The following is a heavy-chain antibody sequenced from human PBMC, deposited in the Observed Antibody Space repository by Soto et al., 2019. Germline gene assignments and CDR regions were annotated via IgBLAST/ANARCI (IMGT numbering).Heavy chain of an antibody. CDR2: ISYDGSNK. D-gene: IGHD3-16*01. J-gene: IGHJ6*03. CDR1: GFTFSSYG. Sequence: GGSLRLSCAASGFTFSSYGMHWVRQAPGKGLEWVAVISYDGSNKYYADSVKGRFTISRDNSKNTLYLQMNSLRAEDTAVYYCAKDPQRLWPYYYYYYMDVWGKGTTVTVSS. CDR3: AKDPQRLWPYYYYYYMDV. V-gene: IGHV3-30*18.